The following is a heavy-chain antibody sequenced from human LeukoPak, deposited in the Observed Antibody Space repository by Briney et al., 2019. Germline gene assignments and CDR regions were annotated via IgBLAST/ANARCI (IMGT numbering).Heavy chain of an antibody. D-gene: IGHD3-10*01. CDR2: ISCSGGGT. CDR3: AKDVMGSGSYYFDY. J-gene: IGHJ4*02. Sequence: GGSLRLSCAASGFIFSNYDMNWVRHATGKGPEWVSGISCSGGGTNYADSVKARFTISRDNSKNTLYLQMNSLRAEDMAVYYCAKDVMGSGSYYFDYWGQGTLVTVSS. CDR1: GFIFSNYD. V-gene: IGHV3-23*01.